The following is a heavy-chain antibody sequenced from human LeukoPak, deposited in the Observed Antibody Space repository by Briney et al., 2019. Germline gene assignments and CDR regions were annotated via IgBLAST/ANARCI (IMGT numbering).Heavy chain of an antibody. D-gene: IGHD2-2*01. J-gene: IGHJ4*02. CDR2: ISGSGGNV. V-gene: IGHV3-23*01. Sequence: GGSLRLSCAASGFTFSSYGMSWVRQAPGKGLEWVSSISGSGGNVYYAGSVRGRFTISRDSSKNTVYLQMNSLRAEDTAVYYCARGGCSSTSCHPNDYWGQGTLVTVSS. CDR3: ARGGCSSTSCHPNDY. CDR1: GFTFSSYG.